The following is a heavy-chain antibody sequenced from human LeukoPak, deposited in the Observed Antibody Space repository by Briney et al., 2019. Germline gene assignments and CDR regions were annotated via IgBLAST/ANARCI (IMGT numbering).Heavy chain of an antibody. CDR3: ARGVLWSGYFYFDY. Sequence: GGSLRLSCAVSGFTFSDYYMDWVRQAPGKGLEWVGHIRSKANSYTTEYAASVRGRFTISRDDSKNSLYLQMNSLKAEDTAMYYCARGVLWSGYFYFDYWGQGTLVTVSS. J-gene: IGHJ4*02. V-gene: IGHV3-72*01. D-gene: IGHD3-3*01. CDR2: IRSKANSYTT. CDR1: GFTFSDYY.